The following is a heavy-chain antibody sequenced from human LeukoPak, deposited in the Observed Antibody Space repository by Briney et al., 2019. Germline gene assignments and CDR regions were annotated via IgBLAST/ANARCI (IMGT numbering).Heavy chain of an antibody. CDR1: GYDFTKYA. D-gene: IGHD6-19*01. CDR3: ARLAVAGLLLGY. Sequence: ASVKVSCKASGYDFTKYAVQWVRQAPGQRLEWMGWIDAGNGRTKYSQDFQGRVTITRDTSASMAYMELRSLRSDDTAVYYCARLAVAGLLLGYWGQGTLVTVSS. V-gene: IGHV1-3*01. CDR2: IDAGNGRT. J-gene: IGHJ4*02.